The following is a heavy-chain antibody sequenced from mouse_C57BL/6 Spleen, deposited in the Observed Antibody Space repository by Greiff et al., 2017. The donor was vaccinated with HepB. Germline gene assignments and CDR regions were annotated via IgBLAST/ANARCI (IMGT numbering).Heavy chain of an antibody. CDR3: ARHPRQPSAWFAY. Sequence: DVQLVESGGDLVKPGGSLKLSCAASGFTFSSYGMSWVRQTPDKRLEWVATISSGGSYTYYPDSVKGRFTISRDNAKNTLYLQMSSLKSEDTAMYYCARHPRQPSAWFAYWGQGTLVTVSA. J-gene: IGHJ3*01. CDR2: ISSGGSYT. V-gene: IGHV5-6*01. CDR1: GFTFSSYG. D-gene: IGHD3-2*01.